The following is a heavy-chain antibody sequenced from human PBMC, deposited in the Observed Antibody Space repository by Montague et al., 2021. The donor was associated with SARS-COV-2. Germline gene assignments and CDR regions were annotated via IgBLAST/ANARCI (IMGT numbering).Heavy chain of an antibody. V-gene: IGHV4-34*01. Sequence: SETPSLTCAVYGGSFSGHYWSWIRQPPGKGLEWIGEINNSGSTNYNPSLKSRVTISVDTSKNQFSLKLHSVTAADTAVYYCARGRIEVSMIVVVLTGASYYMDVWGKGTTVTVSS. CDR1: GGSFSGHY. D-gene: IGHD3-22*01. CDR2: INNSGST. J-gene: IGHJ6*03. CDR3: ARGRIEVSMIVVVLTGASYYMDV.